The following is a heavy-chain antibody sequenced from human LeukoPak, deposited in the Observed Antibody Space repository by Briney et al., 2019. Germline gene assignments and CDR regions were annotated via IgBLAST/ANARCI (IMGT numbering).Heavy chain of an antibody. CDR3: ARVNYSSGWPAFDY. CDR2: IYYSGST. J-gene: IGHJ4*02. V-gene: IGHV4-59*08. D-gene: IGHD6-19*01. CDR1: GGSISSYY. Sequence: SETLSLTCTVSGGSISSYYWSWIRQPPGKGLEWIGYIYYSGSTNYNPSLKSRVTISVDTSKNQFSLKLSSVTAADTAVYYCARVNYSSGWPAFDYWGQGILVTVSS.